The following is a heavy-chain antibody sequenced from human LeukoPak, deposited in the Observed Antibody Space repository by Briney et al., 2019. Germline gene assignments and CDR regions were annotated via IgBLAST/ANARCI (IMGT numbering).Heavy chain of an antibody. V-gene: IGHV3-7*03. CDR3: ARGGGLDV. Sequence: GGSLRLSCTVSTSIFNTAWMNWARQAPGKGLEWVASINHNGNVNYYVDSVKGRFTISRDNAKNSLYLQMSNLRAEDTAVYFCARGGGLDVWGQGATVTVSS. J-gene: IGHJ6*02. CDR2: INHNGNVN. CDR1: TSIFNTAW. D-gene: IGHD3-16*01.